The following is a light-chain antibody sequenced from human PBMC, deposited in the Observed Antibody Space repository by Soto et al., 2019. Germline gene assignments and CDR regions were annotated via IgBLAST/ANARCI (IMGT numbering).Light chain of an antibody. CDR3: QQYGSSGT. J-gene: IGKJ1*01. Sequence: IVLTHSPCTLSLSPLYRATLSFLASQSVSNNYLAWYQQKPGQAPRLLIDGASNGATGIPDRFSGCGAGTDGTLTIIRLEPVDFAVYYCQQYGSSGTFGQGTKVDTK. V-gene: IGKV3-20*01. CDR2: GAS. CDR1: QSVSNNY.